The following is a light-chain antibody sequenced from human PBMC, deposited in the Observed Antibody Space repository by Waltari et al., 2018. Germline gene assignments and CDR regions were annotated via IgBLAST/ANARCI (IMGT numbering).Light chain of an antibody. J-gene: IGKJ4*01. CDR3: QQYYTTPLT. CDR2: WAS. V-gene: IGKV4-1*01. Sequence: DIVMTQSPDSLAVSLGERATINCKSSQSVLYSSNNKNYLAWYQQKPGQPPKLLIYWASTRESGVPVRFSGSGSGTDFTLTISSLQAEDVAVYYCQQYYTTPLTFGGGTKVEIK. CDR1: QSVLYSSNNKNY.